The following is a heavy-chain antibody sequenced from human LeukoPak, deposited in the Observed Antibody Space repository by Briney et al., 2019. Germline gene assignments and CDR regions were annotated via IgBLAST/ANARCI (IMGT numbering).Heavy chain of an antibody. V-gene: IGHV4-39*01. CDR1: GGSISSSSYY. D-gene: IGHD3-10*01. CDR2: IYYSGST. Sequence: SETLSLTCTVSGGSISSSSYYWGWIRQPPGKGLEWIGSIYYSGSTYYNPSLKSRVTISVDTSKNQFSLKLSSVTAADTAVYYCARRGPPRTLLRGVKSGWFDPWGQGTLVTVSS. CDR3: ARRGPPRTLLRGVKSGWFDP. J-gene: IGHJ5*02.